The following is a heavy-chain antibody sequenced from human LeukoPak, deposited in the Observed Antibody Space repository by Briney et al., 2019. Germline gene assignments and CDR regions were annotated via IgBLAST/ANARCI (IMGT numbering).Heavy chain of an antibody. D-gene: IGHD3-22*01. CDR2: IWSDGSTK. Sequence: GGSLRLSCVASGFTFSSYGMHWVRQAPGKGLEWVAIIWSDGSTKYYVGSVKGRFTISRDNSKSTLYLQMNSLRAEDAAAYYCAKGTYDSRGHFDYWGQGTLVSVSS. J-gene: IGHJ4*02. CDR1: GFTFSSYG. CDR3: AKGTYDSRGHFDY. V-gene: IGHV3-33*06.